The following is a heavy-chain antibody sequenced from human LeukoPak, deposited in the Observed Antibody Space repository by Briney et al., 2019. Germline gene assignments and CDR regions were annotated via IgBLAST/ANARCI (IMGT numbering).Heavy chain of an antibody. D-gene: IGHD4-17*01. CDR1: GFTFSSHS. J-gene: IGHJ4*02. CDR3: ARRKTTVTTVDY. CDR2: ISTSSIYI. V-gene: IGHV3-21*01. Sequence: PGGSLRLSCAASGFTFSSHSMNWVRQAPGKGLEWVSSISTSSIYIYYADSVKGRFTISRDNAKKSLYLQMNSLRAEDTAVYYCARRKTTVTTVDYWGQGTLVTVSS.